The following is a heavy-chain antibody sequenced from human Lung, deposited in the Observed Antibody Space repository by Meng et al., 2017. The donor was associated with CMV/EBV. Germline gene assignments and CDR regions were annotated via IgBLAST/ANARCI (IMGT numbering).Heavy chain of an antibody. CDR1: GYTFTGHY. Sequence: SVKVSCKASGYTFTGHYMHWVRQAPGQGLEWMGWIHPNTGGTNYAQNFQGRVTLTRDTSIRTVYMELSSLRSDDTAMYYCARDDNWGPDYWGQGPLVTVSS. D-gene: IGHD7-27*01. J-gene: IGHJ4*02. CDR3: ARDDNWGPDY. V-gene: IGHV1-2*02. CDR2: IHPNTGGT.